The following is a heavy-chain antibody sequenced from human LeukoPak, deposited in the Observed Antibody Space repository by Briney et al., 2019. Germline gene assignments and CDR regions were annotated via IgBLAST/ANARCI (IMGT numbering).Heavy chain of an antibody. Sequence: GGSLRLSCAASGFTFSIYAMSWVRQAPGKGLEWVSAISGSGGSTYYADSVKGRFSISRDNSKNTLYLQMNSLRAEDTAVYYCAKARPTVTTRWNDYWGQGTLVTVSS. V-gene: IGHV3-23*01. CDR3: AKARPTVTTRWNDY. CDR2: ISGSGGST. J-gene: IGHJ4*02. CDR1: GFTFSIYA. D-gene: IGHD4-17*01.